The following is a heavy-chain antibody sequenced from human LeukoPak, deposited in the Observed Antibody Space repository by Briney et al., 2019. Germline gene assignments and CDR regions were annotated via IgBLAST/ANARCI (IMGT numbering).Heavy chain of an antibody. CDR2: ISSSGSTI. CDR1: GFTFSSYE. J-gene: IGHJ4*02. V-gene: IGHV3-48*03. D-gene: IGHD3-10*01. CDR3: AKGGRGPFDY. Sequence: PGGSLRLSCAASGFTFSSYEMNWVRQAPGKGLEWVSYISSSGSTIYYADSVKGRFTISRDNSKNTLYLQMNSLRAEDTAVYYCAKGGRGPFDYWGQGTLVTVSS.